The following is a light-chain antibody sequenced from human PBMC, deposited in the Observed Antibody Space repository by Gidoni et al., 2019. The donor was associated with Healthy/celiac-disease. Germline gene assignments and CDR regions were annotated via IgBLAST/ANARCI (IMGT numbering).Light chain of an antibody. CDR3: QQSYSTPWT. Sequence: DIQMTQSPSSLSASVGDRVTITCRASQSISSYLNWYQQKPGKAPKLLIYAASSLQSGVPSRFRGSVSGTDFPLTISRLPPDDFATYYCQQSYSTPWTFGQGTKVEIK. CDR2: AAS. J-gene: IGKJ1*01. V-gene: IGKV1-39*01. CDR1: QSISSY.